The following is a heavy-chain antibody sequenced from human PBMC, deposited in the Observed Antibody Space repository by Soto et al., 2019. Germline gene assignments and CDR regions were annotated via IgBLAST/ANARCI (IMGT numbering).Heavy chain of an antibody. V-gene: IGHV3-30*18. J-gene: IGHJ4*02. D-gene: IGHD6-13*01. CDR1: GFTFSSYG. Sequence: PGGSLRLSCAASGFTFSSYGMHWVRQAPGKGLEWVAVISYDGSNKYYADSVKGRFTISRDNSKNTLYLQMNSLRAEDTAVYYCAKAGIAAAGTEYYFDYWGQGTLVTVSS. CDR3: AKAGIAAAGTEYYFDY. CDR2: ISYDGSNK.